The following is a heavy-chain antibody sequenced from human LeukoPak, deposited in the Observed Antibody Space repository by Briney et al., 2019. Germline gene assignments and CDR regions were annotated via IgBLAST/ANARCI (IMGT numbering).Heavy chain of an antibody. Sequence: SVKVSCKASGFTFTSSAVQWVRQARGQRLEWIGWIVVGSGNTNYAQKFQERVTITRDMSTSTAYMELSSLRSEDTAVYYCARDYGGSSGWFDPWGQGTLVTVSS. D-gene: IGHD4-23*01. CDR1: GFTFTSSA. J-gene: IGHJ5*02. CDR3: ARDYGGSSGWFDP. CDR2: IVVGSGNT. V-gene: IGHV1-58*01.